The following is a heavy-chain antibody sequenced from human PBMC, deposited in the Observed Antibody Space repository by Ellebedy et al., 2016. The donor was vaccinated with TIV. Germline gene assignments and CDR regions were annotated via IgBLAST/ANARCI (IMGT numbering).Heavy chain of an antibody. CDR2: IYPSGGST. Sequence: AASVKVSCQASGYTFTSYHMHWVRQAPGQGLEWMGIIYPSGGSTRYAQKFQGRVTMTRDTPTDTVYMELSSLRSEDTAAYYCARAPGDSSGYYDYWGQGTLVTVSS. D-gene: IGHD3-22*01. V-gene: IGHV1-46*01. J-gene: IGHJ4*02. CDR3: ARAPGDSSGYYDY. CDR1: GYTFTSYH.